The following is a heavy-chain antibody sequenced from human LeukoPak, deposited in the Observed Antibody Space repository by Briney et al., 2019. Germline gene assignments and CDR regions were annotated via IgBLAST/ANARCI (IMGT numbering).Heavy chain of an antibody. CDR2: IYYSGST. Sequence: SETLSLTCTVSGGSISSSSYYWSWIRQPPGKGLEWIGYIYYSGSTNYNPSLKSRVTISGDTSKNQFSLKLSSVTAADTAVYYCASLEWFGELGAWFDPWGQGTLVTVSS. CDR3: ASLEWFGELGAWFDP. J-gene: IGHJ5*02. V-gene: IGHV4-61*05. D-gene: IGHD3-10*01. CDR1: GGSISSSSYY.